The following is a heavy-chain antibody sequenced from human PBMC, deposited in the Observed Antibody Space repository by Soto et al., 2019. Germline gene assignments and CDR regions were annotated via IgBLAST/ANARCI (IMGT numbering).Heavy chain of an antibody. V-gene: IGHV4-59*01. CDR3: ARWAQGANYDFWSGLPNWFDP. CDR2: IYYSGST. D-gene: IGHD3-3*01. J-gene: IGHJ5*02. CDR1: GGSISTYY. Sequence: SETLSLTCTVSGGSISTYYWSWLRQPPGRGLEWIGYIYYSGSTSYNPSLKSRVTISVDTSKNQFSLKLSSVTAADTAVYYCARWAQGANYDFWSGLPNWFDPWGQGTLVTVSS.